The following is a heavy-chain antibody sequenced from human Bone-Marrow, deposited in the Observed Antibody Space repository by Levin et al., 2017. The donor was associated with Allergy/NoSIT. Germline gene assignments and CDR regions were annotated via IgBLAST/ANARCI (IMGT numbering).Heavy chain of an antibody. J-gene: IGHJ5*02. D-gene: IGHD6-19*01. V-gene: IGHV1-8*01. CDR1: GYTFTSYD. CDR3: ARPMGKQWLVPGENWFDP. Sequence: ASVKVSCKASGYTFTSYDINWVRQATGQGLEWMGWMNPNSGNTGYAQKFQGRVTMTRNTSISTAYMELSSLRSEDTAVYYCARPMGKQWLVPGENWFDPWGQGTLVTVSS. CDR2: MNPNSGNT.